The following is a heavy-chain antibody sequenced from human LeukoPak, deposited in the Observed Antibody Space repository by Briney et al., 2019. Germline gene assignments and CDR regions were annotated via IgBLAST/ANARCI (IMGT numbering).Heavy chain of an antibody. Sequence: ASVTVSCKASGYTFTNYAVSWVRQAPGQGLEWMGWISAYNGNTRYTQKLQGRVTMTTDTSTSTAYMELRSLTSDDTAVYYCAREPISSGTFYPRSDLWGQGTLVTVSS. V-gene: IGHV1-18*04. D-gene: IGHD3-10*01. J-gene: IGHJ4*02. CDR2: ISAYNGNT. CDR3: AREPISSGTFYPRSDL. CDR1: GYTFTNYA.